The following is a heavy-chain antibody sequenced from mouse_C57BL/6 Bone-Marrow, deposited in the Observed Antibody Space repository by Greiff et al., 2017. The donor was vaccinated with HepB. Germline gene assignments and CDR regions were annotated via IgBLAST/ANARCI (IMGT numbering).Heavy chain of an antibody. CDR3: AILLLRGHYFDY. CDR1: GYTFTDYY. V-gene: IGHV1-75*01. D-gene: IGHD1-1*01. J-gene: IGHJ2*01. CDR2: IFPGSGST. Sequence: VQLVESGPELVKPGASVKISCKASGYTFTDYYINWVKQRPGQGLEWIGWIFPGSGSTYYNEKFKGKSTLTVDKSSSTAYMLLSSLTSEDSAVYFCAILLLRGHYFDYWGQGTTLTVSS.